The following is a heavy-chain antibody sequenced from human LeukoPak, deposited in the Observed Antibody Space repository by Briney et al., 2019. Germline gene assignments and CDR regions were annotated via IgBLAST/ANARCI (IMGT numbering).Heavy chain of an antibody. Sequence: GGSLRLSCAASGFTFSSYAMNWVRQAPGKGLEWVSSISGSGSSIYYADSVKGRFTISRDNSKNTLYLQMNSLRAEDTAVYYCARDPSSGSTPYYFDYWGQGTLVTVSS. D-gene: IGHD1-26*01. CDR1: GFTFSSYA. J-gene: IGHJ4*02. CDR2: ISGSGSSI. V-gene: IGHV3-23*01. CDR3: ARDPSSGSTPYYFDY.